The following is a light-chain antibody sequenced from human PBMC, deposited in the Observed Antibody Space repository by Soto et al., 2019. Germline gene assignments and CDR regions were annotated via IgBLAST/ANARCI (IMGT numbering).Light chain of an antibody. CDR2: WAS. V-gene: IGKV4-1*01. CDR3: QQYYSTPWT. Sequence: DIVMTQSPDPLAVSLGERATINCKSSQSVLYSSNNKNYLAWYQHKPGQPPKLLIYWASTRESGVPGRFSGSGSGTDFTLTISSLQAEDVAVYYCQQYYSTPWTFGQGTKVEIK. J-gene: IGKJ1*01. CDR1: QSVLYSSNNKNY.